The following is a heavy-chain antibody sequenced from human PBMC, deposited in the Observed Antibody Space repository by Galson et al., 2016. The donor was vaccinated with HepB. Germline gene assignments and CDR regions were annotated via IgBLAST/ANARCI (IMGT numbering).Heavy chain of an antibody. CDR1: GFTFSSYG. Sequence: SLRLSCAASGFTFSSYGMHWVRQAPGKGLEWVAVIWYDGSNKYYADSVKGRFTISRDNSKNTLYLQMNSLRAEDTAVYYCARDPVASPTWYYFDYWGQGTLVTVSS. D-gene: IGHD4-11*01. CDR3: ARDPVASPTWYYFDY. V-gene: IGHV3-33*01. CDR2: IWYDGSNK. J-gene: IGHJ4*02.